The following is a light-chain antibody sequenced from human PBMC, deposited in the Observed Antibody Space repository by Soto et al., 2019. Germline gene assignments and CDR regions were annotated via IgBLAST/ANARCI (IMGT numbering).Light chain of an antibody. Sequence: EIVLTQSTATLSLSPGERATLSCRASQSVSSYLAWYQQKPGQPPRLLIYDASNRATGFPARFSGSGSGTDFTLTISSLEPEDFAVDDCQQRSNWPPTFGQGTRLEIK. CDR2: DAS. V-gene: IGKV3-11*01. CDR3: QQRSNWPPT. J-gene: IGKJ5*01. CDR1: QSVSSY.